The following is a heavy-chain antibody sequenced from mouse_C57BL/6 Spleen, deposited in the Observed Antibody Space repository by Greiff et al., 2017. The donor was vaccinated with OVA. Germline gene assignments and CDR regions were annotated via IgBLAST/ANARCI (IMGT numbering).Heavy chain of an antibody. CDR2: ISSGGDYI. Sequence: EVKLQESGEGLVKPGGSLKLSCAASGFTFSSYAMSWVRQTPEKRLEWVAYISSGGDYIYYADTVKGRFTISRDNARNTLYLQMSSLKSEDTAMYYCTSLGSSYEGDYWGQGTTLTVSS. CDR1: GFTFSSYA. CDR3: TSLGSSYEGDY. D-gene: IGHD1-1*01. V-gene: IGHV5-9-1*02. J-gene: IGHJ2*01.